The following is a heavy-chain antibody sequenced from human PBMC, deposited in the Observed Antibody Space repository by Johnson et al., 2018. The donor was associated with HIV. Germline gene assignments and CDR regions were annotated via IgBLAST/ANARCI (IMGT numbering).Heavy chain of an antibody. D-gene: IGHD1-26*01. V-gene: IGHV3-66*02. Sequence: VQLVESGGGLVQPGGSLRLSCAASGLTVSSNYMSWVRQAPGKGLESVSGVYSGGTTHYADSVKGRSTISRDNSKNTLYLQMSSLRAEDTAVYYCATSGSHFAFAIWGQGTMVTVSS. CDR2: VYSGGTT. CDR1: GLTVSSNY. J-gene: IGHJ3*02. CDR3: ATSGSHFAFAI.